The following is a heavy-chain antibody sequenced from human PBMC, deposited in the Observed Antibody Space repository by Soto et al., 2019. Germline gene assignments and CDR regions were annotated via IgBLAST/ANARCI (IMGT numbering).Heavy chain of an antibody. D-gene: IGHD3-3*01. CDR3: ALGNFFFLSGYYNDYYVLSV. V-gene: IGHV1-2*04. CDR1: GYTFTGYY. Sequence: GASVKVSCKASGYTFTGYYMHWVRQAPGQGLERMGWINPNSGGTNYAQKFQGWVTMTRDTSISTAYMELSRLRSYDSAVYYFALGNFFFLSGYYNDYYVLSVWGQGSTVTVSS. CDR2: INPNSGGT. J-gene: IGHJ6*02.